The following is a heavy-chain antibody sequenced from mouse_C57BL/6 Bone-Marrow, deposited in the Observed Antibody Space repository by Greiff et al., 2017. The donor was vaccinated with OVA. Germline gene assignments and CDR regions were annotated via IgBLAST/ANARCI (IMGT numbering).Heavy chain of an antibody. CDR2: IDPSDSYT. V-gene: IGHV1-50*01. CDR3: ARWYGNCYYAMDY. CDR1: GYTFTSYW. D-gene: IGHD2-10*02. Sequence: QVQLQQSGAELVKPGASVKLSCKASGYTFTSYWMQWVKQRPGQGLEWIGEIDPSDSYTNYNQKFKGKATLTVDTSSSTAYMQLSSLTSEDSAVYYCARWYGNCYYAMDYWGQGTSVTVSS. J-gene: IGHJ4*01.